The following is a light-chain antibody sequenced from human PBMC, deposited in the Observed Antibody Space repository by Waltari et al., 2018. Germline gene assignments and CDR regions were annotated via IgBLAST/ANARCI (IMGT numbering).Light chain of an antibody. CDR2: GAS. V-gene: IGKV3-20*01. CDR1: QTVRTTY. J-gene: IGKJ4*01. CDR3: QQYDISPLT. Sequence: IVLTQSPGPLSLSPGERATLSCRASQTVRTTYLAWYQQNPGQAPTLLIYGASSRATGIPDRFSGSGSGTDFSLTISSLEPEDFAVYYCQQYDISPLTFGGGTRVEIK.